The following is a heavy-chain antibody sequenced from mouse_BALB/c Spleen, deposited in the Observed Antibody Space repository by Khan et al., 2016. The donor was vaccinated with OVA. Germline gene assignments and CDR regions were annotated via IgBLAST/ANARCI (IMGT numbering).Heavy chain of an antibody. Sequence: QIQLVQSGAELAKPGASVKMSCKASGYTFTSYWMHWIKQRPGQGLEWIGYINPTSGYTDYNQKFKDKATLTADKSSSTAYMQLNSLTSDDSAVYNCARGRIDYWGQGTTLTVSA. V-gene: IGHV1-7*01. CDR1: GYTFTSYW. J-gene: IGHJ2*01. D-gene: IGHD1-1*01. CDR3: ARGRIDY. CDR2: INPTSGYT.